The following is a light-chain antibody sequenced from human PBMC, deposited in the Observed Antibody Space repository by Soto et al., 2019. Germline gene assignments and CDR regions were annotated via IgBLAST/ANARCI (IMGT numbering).Light chain of an antibody. CDR2: GAS. J-gene: IGKJ4*01. Sequence: EIGLTQSPGTLSLAPGERATLSCRASQSVFRNYLAWYQQKPGQAPRLLIYGASTRAAGISDRFSGSGSGADFTLTVNRLEPADFAVYYCQQYGSSPSTFGGGTKVEIK. CDR1: QSVFRNY. V-gene: IGKV3-20*01. CDR3: QQYGSSPST.